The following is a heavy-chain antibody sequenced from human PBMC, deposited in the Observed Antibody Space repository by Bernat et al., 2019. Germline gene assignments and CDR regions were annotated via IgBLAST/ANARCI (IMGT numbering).Heavy chain of an antibody. CDR3: ITDGGIAVAGVFDN. D-gene: IGHD6-13*01. Sequence: EVQLVESGGGLVKPGGSLRLSCAASGFTFSNGWMSWVRQAPGKGLEWVGRIKSKSDGGTSDYAAPVKGRFTISRDDSKNTVSLQMNSLNIEDTGVYYCITDGGIAVAGVFDNWGQGTLVTVSS. J-gene: IGHJ4*02. CDR1: GFTFSNGW. CDR2: IKSKSDGGTS. V-gene: IGHV3-15*01.